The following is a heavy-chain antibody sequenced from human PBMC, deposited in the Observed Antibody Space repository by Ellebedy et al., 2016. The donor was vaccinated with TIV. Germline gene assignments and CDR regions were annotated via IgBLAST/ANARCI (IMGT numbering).Heavy chain of an antibody. CDR1: GDSITNNDCF. Sequence: SETLSLTCTVSGDSITNNDCFWAWIRQPPGKGLEWIGSINYSGTTYYNPSLKSRVTISTDMSNNHFSLRLNSVTAADTALYYCAVLTTQPPKATYWGQGTLVTVSS. V-gene: IGHV4-39*02. J-gene: IGHJ4*02. CDR3: AVLTTQPPKATY. D-gene: IGHD4-17*01. CDR2: INYSGTT.